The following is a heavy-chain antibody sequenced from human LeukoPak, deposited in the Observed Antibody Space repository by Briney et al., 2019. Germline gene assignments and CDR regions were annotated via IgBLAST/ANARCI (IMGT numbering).Heavy chain of an antibody. CDR3: ARGRHYYDSSDYYYEGDAFDI. CDR1: GDTFTSYY. CDR2: INPSGGST. J-gene: IGHJ3*02. V-gene: IGHV1-46*01. D-gene: IGHD3-22*01. Sequence: GASVKVSCKASGDTFTSYYMHWVRQAPGQGLEWMGIINPSGGSTSYAQKFQGRVTMTRDMSTSTVCMELSSLRSEDTAVYYCARGRHYYDSSDYYYEGDAFDIWGQGTMVTVSS.